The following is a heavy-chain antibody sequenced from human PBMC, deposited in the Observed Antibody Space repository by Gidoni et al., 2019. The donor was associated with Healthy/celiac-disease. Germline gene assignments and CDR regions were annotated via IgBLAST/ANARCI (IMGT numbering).Heavy chain of an antibody. CDR2: INHSGST. D-gene: IGHD6-19*01. Sequence: QVQLQQWGAGLLKPSETLSLTCAVYGGSFSGYYWSWIRQPPGKGLEWIGEINHSGSTNYNPSLKSRVTISVDTSKNQFSLKLSSVTAADTAVYYCARARAVAGTHYFDYWGQGTLVTVSS. CDR1: GGSFSGYY. CDR3: ARARAVAGTHYFDY. J-gene: IGHJ4*02. V-gene: IGHV4-34*01.